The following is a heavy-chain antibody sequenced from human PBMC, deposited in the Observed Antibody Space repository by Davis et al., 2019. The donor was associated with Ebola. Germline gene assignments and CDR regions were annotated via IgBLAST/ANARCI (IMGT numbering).Heavy chain of an antibody. V-gene: IGHV3-7*03. CDR3: ARDPPIVGTIGDF. D-gene: IGHD5-12*01. J-gene: IGHJ4*02. Sequence: GESLKISCAASGFTFDYYWMTWVRQAPGKGLEWVANIKQDGSGKYYVDSVKGRFTISIDNAKNLLFLQMNSLRVEDTAVYYCARDPPIVGTIGDFWGQGALVTVSS. CDR2: IKQDGSGK. CDR1: GFTFDYYW.